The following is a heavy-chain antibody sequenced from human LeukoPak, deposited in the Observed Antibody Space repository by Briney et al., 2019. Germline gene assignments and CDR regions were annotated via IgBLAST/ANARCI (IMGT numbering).Heavy chain of an antibody. D-gene: IGHD6-19*01. J-gene: IGHJ4*02. CDR1: GFTFSNYA. CDR3: AKESRSSGWYGPDY. Sequence: GGSLRLSCAASGFTFSNYAMSWVRQAPGKGPEWVSGISGSGGSTHYADSVKGRLIISRDNSKNTLYLQMNSLRAEDTAVYYCAKESRSSGWYGPDYWGQGTLVTVSS. CDR2: ISGSGGST. V-gene: IGHV3-23*01.